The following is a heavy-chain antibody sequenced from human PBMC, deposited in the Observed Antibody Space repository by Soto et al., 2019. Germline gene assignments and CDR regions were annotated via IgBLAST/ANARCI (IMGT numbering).Heavy chain of an antibody. D-gene: IGHD1-26*01. CDR3: AREGVGAFYYGMDV. J-gene: IGHJ6*02. Sequence: QVQLVQSGAEVKKPGSSVKVSCKASGGTFSSYAISWVRQAPGQGLEWMGGIIPISGTAHYAQKFQCRVKVTADESTSTADMELSALRSEDTAVYYCAREGVGAFYYGMDVWAQGTTVTVSS. V-gene: IGHV1-69*01. CDR2: IIPISGTA. CDR1: GGTFSSYA.